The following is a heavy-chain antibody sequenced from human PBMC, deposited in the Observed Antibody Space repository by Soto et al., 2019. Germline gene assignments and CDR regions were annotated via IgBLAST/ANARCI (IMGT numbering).Heavy chain of an antibody. Sequence: SETLSLTCTVSGGSISSGGYYWSWIRQHPGKGLEWIGYIYYSGSTYYNPSLKSRVTISVDTSKNQFSLKLSSVTAADTAVYYGASGGNNWNDFDYWGQGTLVTVSS. D-gene: IGHD1-20*01. CDR3: ASGGNNWNDFDY. V-gene: IGHV4-31*03. J-gene: IGHJ4*02. CDR1: GGSISSGGYY. CDR2: IYYSGST.